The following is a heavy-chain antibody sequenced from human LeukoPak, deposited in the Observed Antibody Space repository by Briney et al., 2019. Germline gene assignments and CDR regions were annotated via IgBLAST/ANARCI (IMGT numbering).Heavy chain of an antibody. V-gene: IGHV3-7*01. J-gene: IGHJ4*02. CDR3: ARYLETPRRDLDS. D-gene: IGHD4-23*01. CDR2: IKQDGSER. Sequence: GGSLRLSCSASGFTLSGFWMSWVRQAPGKGLEWVARIKQDGSERHYVDSVKGRFTISRDNARNSLYLQMNTLRAEDTAVYYCARYLETPRRDLDSWGPGTLVTVSS. CDR1: GFTLSGFW.